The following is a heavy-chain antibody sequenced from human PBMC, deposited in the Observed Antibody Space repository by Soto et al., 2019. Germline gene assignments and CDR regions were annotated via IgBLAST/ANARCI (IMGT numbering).Heavy chain of an antibody. CDR3: AKGFGVSVEYSNYFDY. J-gene: IGHJ4*02. CDR2: ISGDGGST. Sequence: GGSLRLSCAASGFTFDDYAMHWVRQAPGKGLEWVSLISGDGGSTYYADSVKGRFTISRDNSKNSLYLQMNSLRTEDTALYYCAKGFGVSVEYSNYFDYWGQGTLVTVSS. V-gene: IGHV3-43*02. D-gene: IGHD3-16*01. CDR1: GFTFDDYA.